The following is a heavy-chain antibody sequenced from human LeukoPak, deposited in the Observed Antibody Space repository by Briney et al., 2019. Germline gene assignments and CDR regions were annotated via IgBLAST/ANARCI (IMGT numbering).Heavy chain of an antibody. D-gene: IGHD3-22*01. CDR1: GGSFSGYY. CDR3: ATSQYYYDSSGSTTYYYYGMDV. J-gene: IGHJ6*02. Sequence: PSETLSLTCAVYGGSFSGYYWSWIRQPPGKGLEWIGEINHSGSTNYNPSLKSRVTISVDTSKNQFSLKLSSVTAADTAVYYCATSQYYYDSSGSTTYYYYGMDVWGQGTTVTVSS. V-gene: IGHV4-34*01. CDR2: INHSGST.